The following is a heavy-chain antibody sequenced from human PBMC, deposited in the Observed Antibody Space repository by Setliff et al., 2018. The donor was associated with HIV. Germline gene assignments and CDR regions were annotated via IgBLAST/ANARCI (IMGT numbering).Heavy chain of an antibody. Sequence: PSETLSLTCAVHGGPFSDHYWNWIRQPPGKGLEWIAEIHHTGYMNYNPSLKSRVTISRDTSKNQFSLKLNSVTAADTAVYYCARVRLELRQYWFDSWGQGSPVTVSS. CDR1: GGPFSDHY. CDR2: IHHTGYM. V-gene: IGHV4-34*01. D-gene: IGHD1-7*01. CDR3: ARVRLELRQYWFDS. J-gene: IGHJ5*01.